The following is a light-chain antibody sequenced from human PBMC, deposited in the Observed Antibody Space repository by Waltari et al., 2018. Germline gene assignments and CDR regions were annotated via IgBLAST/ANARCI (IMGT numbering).Light chain of an antibody. CDR2: SNN. CDR1: SSNIGSKT. CDR3: SSWDDSVIGPV. V-gene: IGLV1-44*01. J-gene: IGLJ2*01. Sequence: QSMLTQPPSASGTPGQRVTISCSGRSSNIGSKTVNWYQHLPGTAPSVLIYSNNQRPSGVPDRFSGSKSGTSASLAISGLQSEDEADYYCSSWDDSVIGPVFGGGTKLTVL.